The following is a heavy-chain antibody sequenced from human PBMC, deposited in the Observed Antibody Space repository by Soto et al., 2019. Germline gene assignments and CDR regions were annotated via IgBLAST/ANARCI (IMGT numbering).Heavy chain of an antibody. CDR2: IYYSGST. D-gene: IGHD3-9*01. Sequence: SETLSLTCTVSGGSISSYYWGWIRQPPGKGLEWIGYIYYSGSTNYNPSLKSRVTISVDTSKNQFSLKLSSVTAADTAVYYCARLNDILTGVYYYGMDVWGQGTTVTVSS. CDR3: ARLNDILTGVYYYGMDV. J-gene: IGHJ6*02. CDR1: GGSISSYY. V-gene: IGHV4-59*01.